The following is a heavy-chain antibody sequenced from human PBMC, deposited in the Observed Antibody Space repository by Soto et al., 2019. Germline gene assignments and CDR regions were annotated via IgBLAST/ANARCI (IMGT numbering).Heavy chain of an antibody. CDR1: GYTFTSYD. J-gene: IGHJ5*02. CDR2: ISVYKGNT. V-gene: IGHV1-18*01. Sequence: QVQLVQSGAEVKKPGASVKVSCKASGYTFTSYDISWVRQVPGQGLEWMGWISVYKGNTNYAQKLQGRGTMTTDTSTSTAYMELRSLRSDDTAVYYCARVFLTTVTIPGWFDPWGQGTLVTVSS. CDR3: ARVFLTTVTIPGWFDP. D-gene: IGHD4-17*01.